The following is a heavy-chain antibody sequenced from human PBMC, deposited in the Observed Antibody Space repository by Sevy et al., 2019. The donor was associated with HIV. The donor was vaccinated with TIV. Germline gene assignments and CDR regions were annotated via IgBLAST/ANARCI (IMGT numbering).Heavy chain of an antibody. D-gene: IGHD1-26*01. CDR2: IHYSGTT. CDR1: GGSISGGNYF. J-gene: IGHJ4*01. CDR3: ARDSGNYPYYFDY. Sequence: SETLYLTWTVSGGSISGGNYFWSWIRQSPGKGLEWIGYIHYSGTTNYNPSLKSRVTISVDTSKNQFSPKLRSVTAADTAVYYCARDSGNYPYYFDYWGQGTLVTVSS. V-gene: IGHV4-61*01.